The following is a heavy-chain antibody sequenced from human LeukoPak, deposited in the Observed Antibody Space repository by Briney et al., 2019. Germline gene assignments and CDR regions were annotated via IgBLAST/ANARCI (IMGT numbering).Heavy chain of an antibody. D-gene: IGHD5-12*01. Sequence: GESLKISCKSSGYSFTSYWIGWVRQMPGKGLEWMGIIYPGDSDTRYSPSFQGQVTISADKSISTAYLQWSSLKASDTAMYYCARAEADFADIYYFDYWGQGTLVTVSS. J-gene: IGHJ4*02. CDR3: ARAEADFADIYYFDY. CDR2: IYPGDSDT. V-gene: IGHV5-51*01. CDR1: GYSFTSYW.